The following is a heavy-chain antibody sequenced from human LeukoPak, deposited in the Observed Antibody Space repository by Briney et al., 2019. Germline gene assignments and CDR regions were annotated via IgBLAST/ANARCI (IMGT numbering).Heavy chain of an antibody. Sequence: SETLSLTCTVSGGSFSITNYYWTLIRQPPGKGLEWIGSIYYDGSTYYYPSLKSRVTISADTSKNQFSLKLSSVTAADTAVYYCARRRYFDWLSPLDYWGQGTLVTVSS. D-gene: IGHD3-9*01. CDR3: ARRRYFDWLSPLDY. V-gene: IGHV4-39*01. CDR2: IYYDGST. J-gene: IGHJ4*02. CDR1: GGSFSITNYY.